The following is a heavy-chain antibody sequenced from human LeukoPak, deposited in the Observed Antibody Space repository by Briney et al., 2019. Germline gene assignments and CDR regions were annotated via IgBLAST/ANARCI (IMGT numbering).Heavy chain of an antibody. CDR2: ISYDGSNK. CDR3: ARDNIPLLRGMDV. D-gene: IGHD2-15*01. J-gene: IGHJ6*02. V-gene: IGHV3-30-3*01. CDR1: GFTFSSCA. Sequence: GGSLRLSCAASGFTFSSCAMHWVRQAPGKGLEWVAVISYDGSNKYYADSVKGRFTISRDNSKNTLYLQMNSLRAEDTAVYYCARDNIPLLRGMDVWGQGTTVTVSS.